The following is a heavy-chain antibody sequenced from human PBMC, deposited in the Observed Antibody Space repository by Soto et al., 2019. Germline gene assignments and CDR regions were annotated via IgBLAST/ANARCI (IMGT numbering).Heavy chain of an antibody. V-gene: IGHV1-2*02. CDR1: GYTFTGYY. D-gene: IGHD1-1*01. Sequence: ASVKVSCKASGYTFTGYYMHWVRQAPGQGLEWMGWINPNGGGTNYAQKFQGRVTMTRDTSISTAYMELSRLRSDDTAVYYCARELERRGLDAFDIWGQGTMVTVSS. J-gene: IGHJ3*02. CDR3: ARELERRGLDAFDI. CDR2: INPNGGGT.